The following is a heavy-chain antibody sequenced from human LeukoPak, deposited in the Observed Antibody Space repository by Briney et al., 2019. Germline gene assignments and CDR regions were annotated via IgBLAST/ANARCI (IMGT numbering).Heavy chain of an antibody. V-gene: IGHV4-59*01. Sequence: PSETLSLTCTVSGGSISSYYWSWIRQPPGKGLEWIGYIYYSGSTNYNPSLKSRVTISVDTSKNQFSLKLSSVTAADTAVYYCARAVVIGWSDPWGQGTLVTVSS. CDR3: ARAVVIGWSDP. J-gene: IGHJ5*02. CDR1: GGSISSYY. CDR2: IYYSGST. D-gene: IGHD3-10*01.